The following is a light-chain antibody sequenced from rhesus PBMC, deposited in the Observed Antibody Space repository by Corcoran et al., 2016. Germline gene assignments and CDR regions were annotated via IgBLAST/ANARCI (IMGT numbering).Light chain of an antibody. V-gene: IGKV1-44*02. CDR2: AAS. J-gene: IGKJ1*01. CDR3: QQHNSHPRT. CDR1: QTISSF. Sequence: DIQMTQSPSSLSASVGDRVTITCRASQTISSFLAWYQQKPGRVPKFLIYAASSLESGVPSRFSGRGSGTEFTLTISSLQPEDFATYYCQQHNSHPRTFGQGTKVEIK.